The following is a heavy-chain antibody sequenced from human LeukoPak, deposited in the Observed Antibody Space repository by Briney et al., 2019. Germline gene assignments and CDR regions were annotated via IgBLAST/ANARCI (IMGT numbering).Heavy chain of an antibody. CDR2: IYYSGST. CDR3: ARSGHYGSGSYYSDYYYGIDV. D-gene: IGHD3-10*01. CDR1: GGSISSYY. V-gene: IGHV4-59*01. Sequence: SETLSLTCTVSGGSISSYYWSWIRQPPGKGLEWIGYIYYSGSTNYNPSLKSRVTISVDTSKNQFSLKLSSVTAADTAVYYCARSGHYGSGSYYSDYYYGIDVCGQGTTVTVSS. J-gene: IGHJ6*02.